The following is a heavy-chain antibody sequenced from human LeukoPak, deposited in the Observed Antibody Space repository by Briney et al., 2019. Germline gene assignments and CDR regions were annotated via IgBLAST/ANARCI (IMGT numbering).Heavy chain of an antibody. Sequence: GGSLRLSCAASGLNFFTYSMHWVRQAPGKGLEWVSSISSTSTYIYYAESLRGRFTISRDNAKNTLYLQMNGLRAEDTAVYYCARDHASGYSPGLAIDYWGQGTLVTVSS. CDR2: ISSTSTYI. D-gene: IGHD5-18*01. J-gene: IGHJ4*02. CDR3: ARDHASGYSPGLAIDY. V-gene: IGHV3-21*06. CDR1: GLNFFTYS.